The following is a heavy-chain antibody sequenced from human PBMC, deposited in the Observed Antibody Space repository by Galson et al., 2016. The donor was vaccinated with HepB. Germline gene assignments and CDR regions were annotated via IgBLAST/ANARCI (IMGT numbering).Heavy chain of an antibody. V-gene: IGHV3-23*01. CDR1: GFTFSNYA. J-gene: IGHJ4*02. CDR2: IVASGAIT. D-gene: IGHD4-17*01. Sequence: SLRLSCAASGFTFSNYAMSWVRQAPGKGLEWVSAIVASGAITYYADSVKGQFTISRDNIKNTLYLQMNSLRAEDTAVYYCANYGYFEYWGQGTLVTGSS. CDR3: ANYGYFEY.